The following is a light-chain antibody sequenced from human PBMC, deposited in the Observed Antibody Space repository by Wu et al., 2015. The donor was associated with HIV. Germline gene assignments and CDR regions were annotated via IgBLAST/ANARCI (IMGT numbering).Light chain of an antibody. CDR2: GAS. J-gene: IGKJ1*01. CDR3: QQYNNWPPWT. Sequence: EIVMTQFPATLSVSPGERATLSCRASQNVSSSLVWYQQRLGQAPRLLIYGASTRATGIPARFSGSGSGTEFTLTISSMQSEDFAVYYCQQYNNWPPWTFGQGTKVEI. CDR1: QNVSSS. V-gene: IGKV3-15*01.